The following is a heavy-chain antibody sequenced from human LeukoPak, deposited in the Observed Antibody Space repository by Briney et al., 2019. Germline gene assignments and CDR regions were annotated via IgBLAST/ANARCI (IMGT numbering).Heavy chain of an antibody. CDR3: ARDAGIVAFDI. J-gene: IGHJ3*02. V-gene: IGHV3-11*06. CDR2: ISSSSIYT. CDR1: GFTFSDYY. Sequence: GGSLRLSCAASGFTFSDYYMSWVRQAPGKGLEWVSYISSSSIYTDYADSVKGRFTISRDNAKNSLYLQMNSLSVEDTAVYYCARDAGIVAFDIWGQGTVVTVSS. D-gene: IGHD2-15*01.